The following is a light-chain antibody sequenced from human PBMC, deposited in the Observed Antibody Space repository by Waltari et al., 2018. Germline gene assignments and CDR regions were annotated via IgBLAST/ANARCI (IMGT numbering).Light chain of an antibody. V-gene: IGKV4-1*01. CDR1: QTVLYTSNNKNY. J-gene: IGKJ4*01. Sequence: IVMTQSPDSLAVSLGERATTNGKSSQTVLYTSNNKNYLAWYQQKPRQPPKLLIYWASTRESGVPDRFSGSGSGTDFTLTISSLQAEDVAVYYCQQYYNTPLTFGGGTKVEIK. CDR2: WAS. CDR3: QQYYNTPLT.